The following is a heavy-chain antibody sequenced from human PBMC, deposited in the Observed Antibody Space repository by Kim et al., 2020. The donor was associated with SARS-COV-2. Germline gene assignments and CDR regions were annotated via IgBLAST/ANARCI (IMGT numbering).Heavy chain of an antibody. CDR3: ARVVKGVCRAFSVYTSGGDCYFDAFDI. Sequence: GGSLRLSCAASGFTFSSYSMNWVRQAPGKGLEWVSSISSSSSYIYYADSVKGRFTISRDNAKNSLYLQMNSLRAEDTAVYYCARVVKGVCRAFSVYTSGGDCYFDAFDIWGQGTMVTVSS. J-gene: IGHJ3*02. V-gene: IGHV3-21*01. CDR2: ISSSSSYI. CDR1: GFTFSSYS. D-gene: IGHD2-21*02.